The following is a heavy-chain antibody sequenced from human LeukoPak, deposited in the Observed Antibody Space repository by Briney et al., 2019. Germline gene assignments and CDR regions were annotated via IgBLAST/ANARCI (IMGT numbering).Heavy chain of an antibody. Sequence: ASVKVSCKASGYTFTSYYMHWVRQAPGQGLEWMGIINPSGGSTSYAQKLQGRVTMTTDTSTSTAYMELRSLRSDDTALYYCARTRSIAAAGTPFDYWGQGTLVTVSS. D-gene: IGHD6-13*01. CDR2: INPSGGST. J-gene: IGHJ4*02. V-gene: IGHV1-46*01. CDR1: GYTFTSYY. CDR3: ARTRSIAAAGTPFDY.